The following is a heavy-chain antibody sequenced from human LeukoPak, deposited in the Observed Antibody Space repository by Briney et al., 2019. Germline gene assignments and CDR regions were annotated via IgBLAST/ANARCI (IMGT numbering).Heavy chain of an antibody. CDR3: ARDEGQLAGYYDY. D-gene: IGHD6-6*01. J-gene: IGHJ4*02. Sequence: PSETLSLTCTVSGGSISSYYWSWIRQPAGKGLEWIGRIYSSGKNNYNPSLKSRVTMSVDTSKSQFSLKLSSVTAADTAVYYCARDEGQLAGYYDYWGQGTLVTVSS. V-gene: IGHV4-4*07. CDR2: IYSSGKN. CDR1: GGSISSYY.